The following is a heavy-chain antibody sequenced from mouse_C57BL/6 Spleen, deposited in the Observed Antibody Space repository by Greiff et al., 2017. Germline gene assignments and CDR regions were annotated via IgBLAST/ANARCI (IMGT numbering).Heavy chain of an antibody. CDR1: GFSLTSYG. D-gene: IGHD2-2*01. J-gene: IGHJ4*01. Sequence: VQLQQSGPGLVAPSQSLSITCTVSGFSLTSYGVHWVRPPPGKGLEWLVVIWSDGSTTYNSALKSRLSISKDKSKSQVFLKMNSRQTDDTAIYYCARHDSGYDGGYAMDYWGQGTSVTVSS. V-gene: IGHV2-6-1*01. CDR3: ARHDSGYDGGYAMDY. CDR2: IWSDGST.